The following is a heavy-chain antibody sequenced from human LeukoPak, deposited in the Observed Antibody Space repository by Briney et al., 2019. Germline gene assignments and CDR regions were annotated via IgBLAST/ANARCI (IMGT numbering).Heavy chain of an antibody. CDR2: TSSDLNVK. V-gene: IGHV3-30-3*01. Sequence: GGSLGLSCAASGFTFRNYVIHWVRQAPGKGLEWVAVTSSDLNVKLYADSVKGRFTISRDNSRSTLYLQMNNLRPKDTAIYYCAREGYYGSGSPPSLYFDYWGQGTLVTVSS. D-gene: IGHD3-10*01. CDR3: AREGYYGSGSPPSLYFDY. J-gene: IGHJ4*02. CDR1: GFTFRNYV.